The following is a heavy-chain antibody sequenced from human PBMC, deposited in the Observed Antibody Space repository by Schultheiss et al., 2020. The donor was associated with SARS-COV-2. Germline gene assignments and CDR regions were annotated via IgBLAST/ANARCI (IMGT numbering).Heavy chain of an antibody. CDR3: ARVRHPSRGARYYYGMDV. CDR2: IYPGDSDT. CDR1: GYSFTSYW. V-gene: IGHV5-51*01. D-gene: IGHD1-26*01. J-gene: IGHJ6*02. Sequence: KISCKGSGYSFTSYWIGWVRQMPGKGLEWMGIIYPGDSDTRYSPSFQGQVTISADKSISTAYLQWSSLKASDTAMYYCARVRHPSRGARYYYGMDVWGQGTTVTVSS.